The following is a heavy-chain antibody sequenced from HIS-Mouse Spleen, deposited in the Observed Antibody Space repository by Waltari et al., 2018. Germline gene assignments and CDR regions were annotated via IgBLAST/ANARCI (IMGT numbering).Heavy chain of an antibody. CDR2: IDWDDDK. V-gene: IGHV2-70*15. J-gene: IGHJ4*02. D-gene: IGHD6-19*01. Sequence: QVTLRESGPALVKPTQTLTLTCTFSGFSPSTSGMCVSWIRQPPGKALEWLARIDWDDDKYYRTSLKTRLTISKDTSKNQVVLTMTNMDPVDTATYYCARIAEGYSSGWYAFDYWGQGTLVTVSS. CDR1: GFSPSTSGMC. CDR3: ARIAEGYSSGWYAFDY.